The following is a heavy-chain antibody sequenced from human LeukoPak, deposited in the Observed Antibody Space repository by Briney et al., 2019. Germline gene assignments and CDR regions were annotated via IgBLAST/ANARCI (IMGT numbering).Heavy chain of an antibody. CDR2: IYYSGST. V-gene: IGHV4-59*01. D-gene: IGHD5-18*01. CDR1: GGSISSYY. CDR3: ARSSGGYSYGTGTFDY. J-gene: IGHJ4*02. Sequence: SSETLSLTCTVSGGSISSYYWSWIRDPPGKGLEWIGYIYYSGSTNYNPSLKSRVTISVDTSKNQFSLKLSSVTAADTAVYYCARSSGGYSYGTGTFDYWGQGTLVTVSS.